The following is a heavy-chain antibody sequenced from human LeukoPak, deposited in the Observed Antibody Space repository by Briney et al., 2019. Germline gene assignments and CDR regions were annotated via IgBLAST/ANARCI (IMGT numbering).Heavy chain of an antibody. CDR1: GGSISSSSYY. CDR2: IYYGGST. CDR3: ARLAVAGNLYYYYGMDV. Sequence: SETLSLTCTVSGGSISSSSYYWGWLRQPPGKGLEWIGSIYYGGSTYYNPSLKSRVTISVDTSKNQFSLKLSSVTAADTAVYYCARLAVAGNLYYYYGMDVWGQGTTVTVSS. V-gene: IGHV4-39*01. D-gene: IGHD6-19*01. J-gene: IGHJ6*02.